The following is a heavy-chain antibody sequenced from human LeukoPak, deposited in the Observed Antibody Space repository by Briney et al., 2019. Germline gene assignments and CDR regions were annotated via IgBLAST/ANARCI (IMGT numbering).Heavy chain of an antibody. CDR3: AGHGGYLYAFDI. CDR1: GFTFSSYW. D-gene: IGHD3-16*01. CDR2: IKQDGSEK. J-gene: IGHJ3*02. Sequence: GGSLRLSCAASGFTFSSYWMSWVRQAPGKGLERVANIKQDGSEKYYVDSVKGRFTISRDNAKNSLYLQMNSLRAEDTAVYSCAGHGGYLYAFDIWGQGTMVTVSS. V-gene: IGHV3-7*01.